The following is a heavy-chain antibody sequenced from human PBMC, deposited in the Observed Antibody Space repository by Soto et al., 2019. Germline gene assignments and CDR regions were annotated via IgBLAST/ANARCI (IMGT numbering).Heavy chain of an antibody. V-gene: IGHV3-23*01. CDR3: ASPGDIDL. D-gene: IGHD4-17*01. Sequence: GGPLRLSCAASGFTFTSYVMSWVRQAPGKGLDWVSAISGSGLSTYYADSVKGRFTISRGNSKNTLYLLMNSLRAEDTAVYYCASPGDIDLWAQGTLVTVSS. CDR1: GFTFTSYV. CDR2: ISGSGLST. J-gene: IGHJ4*02.